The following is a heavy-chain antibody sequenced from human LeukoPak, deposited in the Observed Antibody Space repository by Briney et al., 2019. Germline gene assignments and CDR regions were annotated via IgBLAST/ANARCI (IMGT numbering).Heavy chain of an antibody. Sequence: SQTLSLTCTVSGGSISSGSYYWSWIRQPAGKGLEWIGRIYTSGSTNYNPSLKSRVTISVDTSKNQFSLKLSSVTAADTAVYYCARDQSLYYYGMDVWGQGTTVTVSS. CDR3: ARDQSLYYYGMDV. J-gene: IGHJ6*02. CDR1: GGSISSGSYY. V-gene: IGHV4-61*02. CDR2: IYTSGST.